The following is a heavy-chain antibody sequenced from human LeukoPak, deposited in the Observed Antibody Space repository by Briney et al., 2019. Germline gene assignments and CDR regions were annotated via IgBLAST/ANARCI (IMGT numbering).Heavy chain of an antibody. CDR1: GGSISSGGYY. V-gene: IGHV4-31*03. CDR2: IHYSGDT. J-gene: IGHJ4*02. D-gene: IGHD3-22*01. Sequence: PSETLSLTCTVSGGSISSGGYYWSWIRQHPGKGLEWIGYIHYSGDTYYSPSLKSRLTISVDTSKNQFSLRLRSVAAADTAVYYCARVVAYDSTGYYLYYFDYWGQGTLVTVAA. CDR3: ARVVAYDSTGYYLYYFDY.